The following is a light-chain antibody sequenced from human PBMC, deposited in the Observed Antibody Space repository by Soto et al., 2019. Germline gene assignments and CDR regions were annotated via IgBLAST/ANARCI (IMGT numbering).Light chain of an antibody. J-gene: IGKJ2*01. CDR1: QSISNW. V-gene: IGKV1-5*03. Sequence: DIQMTQSPSTLSASVGDTVTITCRASQSISNWLAWYQQKPGQAPKLLIHKASTLESGVPSRFSGSGSGTESTLTISSLQPDDFATFYCQQYARSPYTFGQGTKLEIK. CDR2: KAS. CDR3: QQYARSPYT.